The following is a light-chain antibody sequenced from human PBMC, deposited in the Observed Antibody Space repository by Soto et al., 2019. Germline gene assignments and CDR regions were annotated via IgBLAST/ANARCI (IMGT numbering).Light chain of an antibody. CDR3: QRYDNLPLFT. CDR1: QDISNY. CDR2: DAS. J-gene: IGKJ3*01. V-gene: IGKV1-33*01. Sequence: DIQMTQSPSSLSASVGDRVTITCQASQDISNYLNWYQQKPGKAPKLLIYDASNLETGVPSRFSGSGSGTDFTFTISSLQPEDIATYYCQRYDNLPLFTFVPGTKVDIK.